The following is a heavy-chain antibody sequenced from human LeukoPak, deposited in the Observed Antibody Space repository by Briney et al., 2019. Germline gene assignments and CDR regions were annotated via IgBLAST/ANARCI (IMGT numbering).Heavy chain of an antibody. V-gene: IGHV1-2*02. Sequence: GASVKVSCKASGYTFTGYYMHWVRRAPGQGLEWMGWINPNSGGTNYAQKFQGRVTMTRDTSISTAYMELSRLRSDDTAVYYCARDQLGDGPSGFDYWGQGTLVTVSS. CDR3: ARDQLGDGPSGFDY. J-gene: IGHJ4*02. CDR1: GYTFTGYY. CDR2: INPNSGGT. D-gene: IGHD5-24*01.